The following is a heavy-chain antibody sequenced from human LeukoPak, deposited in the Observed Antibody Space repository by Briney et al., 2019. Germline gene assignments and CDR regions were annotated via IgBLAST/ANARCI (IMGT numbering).Heavy chain of an antibody. CDR2: ISAYNGNT. CDR1: GYTFTSYG. D-gene: IGHD1-26*01. V-gene: IGHV1-18*01. CDR3: ARKYSGSPEGAFDI. J-gene: IGHJ3*02. Sequence: GASVKVSCKASGYTFTSYGISWVRQAPGQGLEWMGWISAYNGNTNYAQKLQGRVTMTTDTSTSTAYMELRSLRSDDTAVYYCARKYSGSPEGAFDIWGQGTMVTVSS.